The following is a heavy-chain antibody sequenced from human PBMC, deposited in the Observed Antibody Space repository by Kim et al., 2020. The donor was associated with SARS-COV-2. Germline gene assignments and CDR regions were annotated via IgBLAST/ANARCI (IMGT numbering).Heavy chain of an antibody. J-gene: IGHJ3*02. V-gene: IGHV3-74*01. CDR3: ARRYYYDSSGYYGFDI. Sequence: DSVKGRFTIYRDNAKTTLYLQMNSLRAEDTAVYYCARRYYYDSSGYYGFDIWGQGTMVTVSS. D-gene: IGHD3-22*01.